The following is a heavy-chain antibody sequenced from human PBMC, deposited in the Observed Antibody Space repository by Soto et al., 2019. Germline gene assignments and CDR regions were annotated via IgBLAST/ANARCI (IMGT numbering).Heavy chain of an antibody. CDR2: ITNSGSTK. CDR3: ARTLAARFDY. CDR1: GFPFSDYY. Sequence: GGSLRLSCAAPGFPFSDYYMSWIRQAPGKGLEWVSHITNSGSTKYYADSVKGRFTTSRDNAKNSLFLQMNSLRAEDTAVYYCARTLAARFDYWGQGTPVTVSS. D-gene: IGHD6-6*01. J-gene: IGHJ4*02. V-gene: IGHV3-11*01.